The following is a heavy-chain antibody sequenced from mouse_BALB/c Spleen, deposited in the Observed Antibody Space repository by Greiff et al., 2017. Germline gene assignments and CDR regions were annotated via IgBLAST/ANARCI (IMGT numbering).Heavy chain of an antibody. D-gene: IGHD2-14*01. CDR1: GYTFTSYT. J-gene: IGHJ4*01. CDR3: AGRYDEDYAMDY. CDR2: INPSSGYT. V-gene: IGHV1-4*02. Sequence: QVQLKQSAAELARPGASVKMSCKASGYTFTSYTMHWVKQRPGQGLEWIGYINPSSGYTEYNQKFKDKTTLTADKSSSTAYMQLSSLTSEDSAVYYCAGRYDEDYAMDYWGQGTSVTVSS.